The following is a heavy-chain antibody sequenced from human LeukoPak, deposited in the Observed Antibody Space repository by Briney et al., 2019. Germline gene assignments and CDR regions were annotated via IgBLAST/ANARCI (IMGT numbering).Heavy chain of an antibody. Sequence: PSVTLSLTCTVSGGSISSYYWSWIRQPPGKGLEWIGYIYYSGSTNYNPSLKSRVTISVDTSKNQFSLKLSSVTAADTAVYYCARAHPGGQFDYWGQGTLVTVSS. J-gene: IGHJ4*02. CDR2: IYYSGST. CDR3: ARAHPGGQFDY. V-gene: IGHV4-59*01. D-gene: IGHD3-10*01. CDR1: GGSISSYY.